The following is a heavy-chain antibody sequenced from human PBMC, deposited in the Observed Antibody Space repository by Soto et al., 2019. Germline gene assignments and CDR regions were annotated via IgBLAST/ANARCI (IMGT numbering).Heavy chain of an antibody. D-gene: IGHD6-13*01. V-gene: IGHV4-31*03. CDR3: ARGYSSSWSFDS. CDR1: GGSISSGGYY. CDR2: IYYSGST. Sequence: RSLTCTVSGGSISSGGYYWSWIRQHPGKGLEWIGYIYYSGSTYYNPSLKSRVTISVDTSKNQFSLKLSSVTAADTAVYYCARGYSSSWSFDSWGQGTLVTVSS. J-gene: IGHJ5*01.